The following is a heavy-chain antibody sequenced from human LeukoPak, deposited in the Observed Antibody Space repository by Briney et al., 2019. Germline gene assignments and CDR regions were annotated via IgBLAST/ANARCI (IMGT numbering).Heavy chain of an antibody. CDR3: ARGRSGHGGLDY. V-gene: IGHV4-59*01. Sequence: SETLSLTCTVSGGSITSYYWTWIRQPPGKGLEWIGYSHNSGTTSSNPSLKSRVTISVDTSKNQFSLRLNSVTAADTAVYYCARGRSGHGGLDYWGQGTLVTVSS. D-gene: IGHD3-10*01. CDR2: SHNSGTT. J-gene: IGHJ4*02. CDR1: GGSITSYY.